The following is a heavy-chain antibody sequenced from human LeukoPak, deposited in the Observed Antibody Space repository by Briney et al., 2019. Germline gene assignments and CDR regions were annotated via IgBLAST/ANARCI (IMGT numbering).Heavy chain of an antibody. J-gene: IGHJ3*02. V-gene: IGHV1-24*01. CDR3: ASKKTYYYDSSYAFDI. D-gene: IGHD3-22*01. CDR2: FDPEDGET. CDR1: GYTLTELS. Sequence: ASVKVSCKVSGYTLTELSMHWVRQAPGKGLEWMGGFDPEDGETIYAQKFQGRVTMTEDTSTDTAYMELSSLRSEDTAVYYCASKKTYYYDSSYAFDIWGQGTMVTVSS.